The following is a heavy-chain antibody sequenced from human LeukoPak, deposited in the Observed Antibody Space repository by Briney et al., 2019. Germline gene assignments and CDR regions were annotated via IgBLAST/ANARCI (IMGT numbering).Heavy chain of an antibody. D-gene: IGHD3-10*01. J-gene: IGHJ5*02. Sequence: EASVTVSCKASGYTFTNYKINWVRQAPGQGLEWMGWINPENGRTEYAPMSQGRITMTRDTSISTAYMELTRLRLDDTAIYFCARSPINLVGAGIPNWLDPWGQGTLVSVSS. CDR1: GYTFTNYK. CDR2: INPENGRT. V-gene: IGHV1-2*02. CDR3: ARSPINLVGAGIPNWLDP.